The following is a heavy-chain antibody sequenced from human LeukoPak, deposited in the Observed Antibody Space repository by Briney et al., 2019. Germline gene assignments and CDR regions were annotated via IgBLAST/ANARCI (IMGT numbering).Heavy chain of an antibody. Sequence: GGSLRLSCAASGFTFSSYGMHWVRQAPGKGLEWVAVISYDGSNKYYADSVKGRFTISRDNSKNTLYLQMNGLRADDTAVYYCAKSWCATICYGIYDWGQGTLVTVS. D-gene: IGHD2-2*01. J-gene: IGHJ4*02. V-gene: IGHV3-30*18. CDR3: AKSWCATICYGIYD. CDR2: ISYDGSNK. CDR1: GFTFSSYG.